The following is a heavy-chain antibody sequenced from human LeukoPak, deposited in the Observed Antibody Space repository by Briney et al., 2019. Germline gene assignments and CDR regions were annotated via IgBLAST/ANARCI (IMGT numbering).Heavy chain of an antibody. CDR3: ARVGVDGYSYGSTFDC. J-gene: IGHJ4*02. Sequence: GASVKVSCKASGYTFTGYYMHWVRQAPGQGLEWMGWINPNSGGTNYAQKFQGRVTMTRDTSISTAYMELSRLRSDDTAVYYCARVGVDGYSYGSTFDCWGQGTLVTVSS. D-gene: IGHD5-18*01. V-gene: IGHV1-2*02. CDR2: INPNSGGT. CDR1: GYTFTGYY.